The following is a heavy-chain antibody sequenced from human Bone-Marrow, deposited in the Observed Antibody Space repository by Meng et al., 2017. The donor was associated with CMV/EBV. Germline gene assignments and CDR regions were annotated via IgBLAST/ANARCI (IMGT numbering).Heavy chain of an antibody. V-gene: IGHV4-61*01. D-gene: IGHD1-26*01. J-gene: IGHJ4*02. CDR1: GGSASSGSYY. CDR2: IYYSGST. Sequence: SETLSLTCTVSGGSASSGSYYWSWMRQPPGKGLEWIGYIYYSGSTNYNPSLKSRVTMSVDTSKNQFSLKLSSVTAADTAVYYCARGFLGGSPDYWGQGTLVTVSS. CDR3: ARGFLGGSPDY.